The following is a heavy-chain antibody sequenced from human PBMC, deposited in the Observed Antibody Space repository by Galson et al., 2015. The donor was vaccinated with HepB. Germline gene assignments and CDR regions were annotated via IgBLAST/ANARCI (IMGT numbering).Heavy chain of an antibody. V-gene: IGHV3-23*01. J-gene: IGHJ6*02. Sequence: SLRLSCAASGFTFSNYAMNWVRQTPGKGLEWVSGTSGTGLSTYYADSMKGRFTVSRDNSKNMMYLQMNSLRPEDTAVYYCANRDNQNYIMDVWGQGTTVTVSS. CDR1: GFTFSNYA. CDR2: TSGTGLST. D-gene: IGHD1-1*01. CDR3: ANRDNQNYIMDV.